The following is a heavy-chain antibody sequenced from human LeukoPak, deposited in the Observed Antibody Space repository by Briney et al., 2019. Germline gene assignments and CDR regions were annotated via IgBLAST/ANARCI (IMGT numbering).Heavy chain of an antibody. CDR2: INPKSGVT. CDR3: ARALRYDDSSGYYAY. J-gene: IGHJ4*02. Sequence: GASVKVSCKASGYTFTGHYMHWVRQAPGQGPEWMGWINPKSGVTNYAQTLQGRVTMTRDTSISMVYMELSRLTTDDTAVYFCARALRYDDSSGYYAYWGQGTLATVSS. D-gene: IGHD3-22*01. V-gene: IGHV1-2*02. CDR1: GYTFTGHY.